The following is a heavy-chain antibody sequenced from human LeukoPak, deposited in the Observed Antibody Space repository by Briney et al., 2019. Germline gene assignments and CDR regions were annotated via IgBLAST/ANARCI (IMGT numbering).Heavy chain of an antibody. V-gene: IGHV3-23*01. CDR1: GFTFSSYA. CDR3: AKDRPLNWGYYFDY. CDR2: ISASGGST. J-gene: IGHJ4*02. Sequence: PGGSLRLSCAASGFTFSSYAMSWVRQAPGKGLEWVSAISASGGSTYYVDFVKGRFTISRDTSKNTLFLQMSSLRAEDTAIYYCAKDRPLNWGYYFDYWGQGTLVTVSS. D-gene: IGHD7-27*01.